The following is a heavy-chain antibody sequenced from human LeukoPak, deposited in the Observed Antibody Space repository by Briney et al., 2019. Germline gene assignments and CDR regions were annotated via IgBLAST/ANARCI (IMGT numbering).Heavy chain of an antibody. D-gene: IGHD6-13*01. Sequence: GGSLRLSCAASGFTFSSHGMQWVRQAPGKGLEWVAVISYDGSTKYYADSVKGRFTISRDNSKSTLYLQMNILRAEDTAVYCCAKESGSRSYGAYFPHWGQGTLVTVSS. V-gene: IGHV3-30*18. CDR3: AKESGSRSYGAYFPH. CDR2: ISYDGSTK. J-gene: IGHJ1*01. CDR1: GFTFSSHG.